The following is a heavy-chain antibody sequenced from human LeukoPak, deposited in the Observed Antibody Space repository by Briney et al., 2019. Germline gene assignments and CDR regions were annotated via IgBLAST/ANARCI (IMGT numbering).Heavy chain of an antibody. D-gene: IGHD5-24*01. CDR2: ISAYNGNQ. V-gene: IGHV1-18*01. Sequence: SVKVSCKASGYTFTSYGISWVRQAAGQGLEWMGWISAYNGNQNYAPQLQGRTTMTTDTSTSTAYTEPRRLRSAAPGFDYGGSGALEEATKGTFDYWGQGTLVTVSS. CDR1: GYTFTSYG. CDR3: GSGALEEATKGTFDY. J-gene: IGHJ4*02.